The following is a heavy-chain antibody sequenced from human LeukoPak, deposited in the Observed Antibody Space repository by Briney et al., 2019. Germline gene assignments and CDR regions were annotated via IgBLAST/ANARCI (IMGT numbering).Heavy chain of an antibody. Sequence: GGSLRLSCAASGFTFSSYSMNWVRQAPGKGLEWVSSISSSSSYIYYVDSVKGRFTISRDNAKNSLYLQMNSLRAEDTAVYYCARDRNYGGNADYWGQGTLVTVSS. J-gene: IGHJ4*02. CDR2: ISSSSSYI. D-gene: IGHD4-23*01. CDR1: GFTFSSYS. CDR3: ARDRNYGGNADY. V-gene: IGHV3-21*01.